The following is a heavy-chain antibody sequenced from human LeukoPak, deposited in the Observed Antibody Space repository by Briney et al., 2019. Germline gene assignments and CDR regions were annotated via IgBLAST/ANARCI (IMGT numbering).Heavy chain of an antibody. CDR1: GFTFSSYG. V-gene: IGHV3-30*03. D-gene: IGHD3-9*01. Sequence: PGGSLRLSCAASGFTFSSYGMHWVRQAPGKGLEWVAVISYDGSNKYYADSVKGRFTISRDNSKNTLYLQMNSLRAEDTAVYYCARRLGYDDNWFDPWGQGTLVTVSS. CDR2: ISYDGSNK. CDR3: ARRLGYDDNWFDP. J-gene: IGHJ5*02.